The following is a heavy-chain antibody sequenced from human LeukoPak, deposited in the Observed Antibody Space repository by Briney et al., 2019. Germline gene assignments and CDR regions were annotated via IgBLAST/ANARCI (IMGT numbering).Heavy chain of an antibody. CDR3: ARLSFWQLATGYYFDY. CDR1: GGSISSSSYY. Sequence: SETLSLTFTVSGGSISSSSYYWGWIRQPPGKGLEWIGSIYYSGSTYYNPSLKSRVTISVDTSKNQFSLKLSSVTAADTAVYYCARLSFWQLATGYYFDYWGQGTLVTVSS. V-gene: IGHV4-39*01. J-gene: IGHJ4*02. D-gene: IGHD6-6*01. CDR2: IYYSGST.